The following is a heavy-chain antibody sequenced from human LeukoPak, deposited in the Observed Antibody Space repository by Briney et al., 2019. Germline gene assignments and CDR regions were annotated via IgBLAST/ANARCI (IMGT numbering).Heavy chain of an antibody. D-gene: IGHD6-6*01. J-gene: IGHJ4*02. CDR2: INTDGSTT. V-gene: IGHV3-74*01. CDR3: TTDRSSIALRPH. Sequence: RSGGSLRLSCAASGFTFSSYWMHWVRRAPGKGLVWVSRINTDGSTTNYADSVKGRFTISRDNAKNTLYLQMNSLRAEDTAVYYCTTDRSSIALRPHWGQGTLVTVSS. CDR1: GFTFSSYW.